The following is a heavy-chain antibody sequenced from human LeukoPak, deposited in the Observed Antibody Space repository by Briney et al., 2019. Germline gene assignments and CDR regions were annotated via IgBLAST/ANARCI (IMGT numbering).Heavy chain of an antibody. V-gene: IGHV1-69*13. Sequence: SVKVSCKASGGTFSSYAISWVRQAPGQGLEWMGGIIPIFGTANYAQKFQGRVTITADESTSTAYMELSSLRSEDTAVYYCASKRFLSVYYYGMDVWGQGTTVTVSS. CDR3: ASKRFLSVYYYGMDV. CDR2: IIPIFGTA. D-gene: IGHD3-10*01. CDR1: GGTFSSYA. J-gene: IGHJ6*02.